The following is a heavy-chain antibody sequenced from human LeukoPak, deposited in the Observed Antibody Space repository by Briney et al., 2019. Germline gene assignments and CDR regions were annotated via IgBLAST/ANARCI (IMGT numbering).Heavy chain of an antibody. Sequence: ASEKLSCKASGYTFTSYGISWVRQAPGQGLEWMGWISAYNGNTNYAQKLQGRVTMTTDTSTSTAYMELRSLRSDDTAVYYCARTEITIFGVVGDYWGQGTLVTVSS. V-gene: IGHV1-18*01. J-gene: IGHJ4*02. CDR3: ARTEITIFGVVGDY. CDR1: GYTFTSYG. CDR2: ISAYNGNT. D-gene: IGHD3-3*01.